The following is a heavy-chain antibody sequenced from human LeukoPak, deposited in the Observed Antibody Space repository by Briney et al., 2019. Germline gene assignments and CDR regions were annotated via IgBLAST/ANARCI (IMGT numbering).Heavy chain of an antibody. CDR2: TYSGGNR. Sequence: GGSLRLSCAASGFSDSSNHMSGVRQAPGKGPEWVSVTYSGGNRHYADYVKGRFTFSRDTSKNTWFLQTDSLRGEDTAVYYCVRDIGVFDIWGQGTKVTVSS. D-gene: IGHD2-8*01. J-gene: IGHJ3*02. CDR1: GFSDSSNH. V-gene: IGHV3-66*01. CDR3: VRDIGVFDI.